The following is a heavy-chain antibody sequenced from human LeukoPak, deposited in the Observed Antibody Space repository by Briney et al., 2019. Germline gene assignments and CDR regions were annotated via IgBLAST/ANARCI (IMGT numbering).Heavy chain of an antibody. V-gene: IGHV3-23*01. CDR2: ISGSGDST. CDR3: AKVTWSTTGTTPYVY. J-gene: IGHJ4*02. D-gene: IGHD1-1*01. CDR1: GFTVSRYH. Sequence: GGSLRLSCAASGFTVSRYHMSWVRQAPGKGLEWVSAISGSGDSTYYADSVKGRFTISRDSSKNMVYLQMNSLRGEDTAVYYCAKVTWSTTGTTPYVYWGQGTLVTVSS.